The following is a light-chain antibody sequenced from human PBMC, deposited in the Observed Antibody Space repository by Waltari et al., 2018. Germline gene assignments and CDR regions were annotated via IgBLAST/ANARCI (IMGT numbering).Light chain of an antibody. CDR1: SGHSSNV. V-gene: IGLV4-69*01. CDR3: ETGRHVAWV. Sequence: QLVLTQSPSASPSLGASDRLTCTLSSGHSSNVTAWHQRQPEKGPRYSMKVNSGGSHSKGDGIPDRFSGSSSGTRRYLPTSSPQSEDGADFSCETGRHVAWVFGAGTTLTAL. CDR2: VNSGGSH. J-gene: IGLJ3*02.